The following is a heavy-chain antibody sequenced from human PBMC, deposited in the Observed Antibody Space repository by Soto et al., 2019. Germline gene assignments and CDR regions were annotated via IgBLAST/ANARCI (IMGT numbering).Heavy chain of an antibody. CDR2: INPLPTSGST. CDR1: GYIFTNYC. Sequence: GASVKVSCKASGYIFTNYCIHWVRQAPGQGLEWMAIINPLPTSGSTNYAQKFQGRVTVTRDTSTSTVYLELSSLRSDDTAVYYCARDLAAAAYWGQGTLVTVSS. D-gene: IGHD6-13*01. CDR3: ARDLAAAAY. J-gene: IGHJ4*02. V-gene: IGHV1-46*01.